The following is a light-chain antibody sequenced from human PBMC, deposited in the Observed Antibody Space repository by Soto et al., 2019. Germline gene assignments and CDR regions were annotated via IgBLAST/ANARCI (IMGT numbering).Light chain of an antibody. CDR3: VLYMGSGISV. CDR2: ETS. CDR1: SSDFGSYKF. Sequence: QSALTQPASVSGSPGQSVTISCTGTSSDFGSYKFVSWYQHHPGTVPKVIIYETSKRPSGVSDRFSGSKSGNTASLTISGLQAEDEADYYCVLYMGSGISVFGGGTQLTVL. J-gene: IGLJ7*01. V-gene: IGLV2-23*01.